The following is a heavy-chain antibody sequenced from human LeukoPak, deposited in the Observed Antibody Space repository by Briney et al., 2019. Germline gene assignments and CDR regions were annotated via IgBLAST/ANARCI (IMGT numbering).Heavy chain of an antibody. Sequence: PGGSLRLSCAASGFIFSNFAMHWVRQAPGKGLEWVTFTRYDGSDKYYVDSVKGRFTISRDNSKNTLYLQMNRLRAEDTAVYYCAKVLQYCSTGSCSYFDSWGQGTLVTVSS. D-gene: IGHD2-15*01. CDR3: AKVLQYCSTGSCSYFDS. CDR1: GFIFSNFA. CDR2: TRYDGSDK. J-gene: IGHJ4*02. V-gene: IGHV3-30*02.